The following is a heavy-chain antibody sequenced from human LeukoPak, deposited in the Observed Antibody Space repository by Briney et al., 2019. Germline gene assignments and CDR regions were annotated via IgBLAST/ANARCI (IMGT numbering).Heavy chain of an antibody. D-gene: IGHD6-13*01. CDR2: IKQDGTEK. CDR3: ARPSLPPIAAANPFDY. V-gene: IGHV3-7*01. Sequence: GGSLRLSCAASGFTFTTYWMSWVRQAPGKGLEWVANIKQDGTEKYYVDSVKGRFTISRDNAKNSLYLQMNSLRAEDTAVYYCARPSLPPIAAANPFDYWGQGTLVTVSS. CDR1: GFTFTTYW. J-gene: IGHJ4*02.